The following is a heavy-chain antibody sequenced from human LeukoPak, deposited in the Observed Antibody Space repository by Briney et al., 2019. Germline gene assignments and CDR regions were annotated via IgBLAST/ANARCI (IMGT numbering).Heavy chain of an antibody. CDR2: ISSSSSAI. D-gene: IGHD3-22*01. CDR3: ARSDSSDINYYYYYMDV. Sequence: PGGSLRLSCAASGFTFTSYSMNWVRQAPGQGLEWVSYISSSSSAIHYADSVKGRFTISRDNSKNTLYLQMNSLRAEDTAMYYCARSDSSDINYYYYYMDVWGRGTTVTVSS. J-gene: IGHJ6*03. V-gene: IGHV3-48*01. CDR1: GFTFTSYS.